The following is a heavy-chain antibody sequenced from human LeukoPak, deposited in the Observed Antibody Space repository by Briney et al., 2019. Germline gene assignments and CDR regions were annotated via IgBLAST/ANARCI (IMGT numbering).Heavy chain of an antibody. CDR3: AKDQGGGYHFHYFDY. D-gene: IGHD3-22*01. CDR1: GFTFSSYA. J-gene: IGHJ4*02. Sequence: GGSLRLPCAASGFTFSSYAMSWVRQAPGKGLEWVSAISGSGGSTYYADSVKGRFTISRDNSKNTLYLQMNSLRAEDTAVYYCAKDQGGGYHFHYFDYWGQGTLVTVPS. CDR2: ISGSGGST. V-gene: IGHV3-23*01.